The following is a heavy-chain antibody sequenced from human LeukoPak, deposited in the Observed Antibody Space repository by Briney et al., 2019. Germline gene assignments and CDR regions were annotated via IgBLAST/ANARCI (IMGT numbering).Heavy chain of an antibody. CDR1: GFTFSSYE. V-gene: IGHV3-48*03. CDR3: TKDIRRGDNYGYDQFAY. CDR2: ISSSGSTI. J-gene: IGHJ4*02. D-gene: IGHD5-18*01. Sequence: PGGSLRLSCAASGFTFSSYEMNWVRQAPGKGLEWVSYISSSGSTIYYADSVKGRFTISRDNSKKMLYLQMNSLRAEDTALYFCTKDIRRGDNYGYDQFAYWGQGTLVTVSS.